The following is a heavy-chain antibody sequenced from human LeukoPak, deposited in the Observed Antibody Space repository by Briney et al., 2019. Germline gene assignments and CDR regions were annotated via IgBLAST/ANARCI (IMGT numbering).Heavy chain of an antibody. CDR3: AREGSSWYVHNWFDP. J-gene: IGHJ5*02. D-gene: IGHD6-13*01. Sequence: GASVKVSCKASGYTFTGYYMHWVRQAPGQGLEWMGWINPNSGGSNYAQKFQGRVTMTRDTSISTAYMELSRLRSDDTAVYYCAREGSSWYVHNWFDPWGQGTLVIVSS. CDR2: INPNSGGS. CDR1: GYTFTGYY. V-gene: IGHV1-2*02.